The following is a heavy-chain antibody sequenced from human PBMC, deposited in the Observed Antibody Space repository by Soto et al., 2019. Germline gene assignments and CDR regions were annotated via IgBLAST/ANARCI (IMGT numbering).Heavy chain of an antibody. V-gene: IGHV1-8*01. CDR3: ARVMEGAYDFWSGYYIGYYYYGMDV. D-gene: IGHD3-3*01. CDR2: MNPNSGNT. J-gene: IGHJ6*02. CDR1: GYTFTSYD. Sequence: SMKVSCKASGYTFTSYDINWVRRATGQGLEWMGWMNPNSGNTGYAQKFQGRVTMTRNTSISTAYMELSSLRSEDTAVYYCARVMEGAYDFWSGYYIGYYYYGMDVWGQGTTVTVSS.